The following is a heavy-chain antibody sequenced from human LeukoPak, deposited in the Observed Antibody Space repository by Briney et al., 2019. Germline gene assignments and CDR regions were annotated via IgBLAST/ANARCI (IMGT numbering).Heavy chain of an antibody. Sequence: PSESLSLTCTVSGGSISSYYWSWIRQPPGKGLEWIGYICYRGSANYNPSLKSRVTTSVDTSKNQFSLKLSSVTAADTAVYYCAREGCSGGSCYLGPYYFDYWGQGTLVTVAS. J-gene: IGHJ4*02. D-gene: IGHD2-15*01. CDR3: AREGCSGGSCYLGPYYFDY. CDR2: ICYRGSA. V-gene: IGHV4-59*01. CDR1: GGSISSYY.